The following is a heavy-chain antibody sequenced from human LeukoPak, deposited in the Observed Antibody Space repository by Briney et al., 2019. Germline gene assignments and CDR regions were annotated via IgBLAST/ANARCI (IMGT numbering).Heavy chain of an antibody. V-gene: IGHV3-48*03. Sequence: EGSLRLSCAASGFTFSSYEMNWVRQAPGKGLEWVSYISSSGSTIYYADSVKGRFTISRDNAKNSLYLQMNSLRAEDPAVYTCAKRNYDSSVFDYWGQGTLVTVSS. CDR2: ISSSGSTI. CDR3: AKRNYDSSVFDY. D-gene: IGHD3-22*01. CDR1: GFTFSSYE. J-gene: IGHJ4*02.